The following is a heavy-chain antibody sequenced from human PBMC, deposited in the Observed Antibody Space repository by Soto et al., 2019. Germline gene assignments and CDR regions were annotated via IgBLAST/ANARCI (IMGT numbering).Heavy chain of an antibody. CDR3: APDVAVAGIYYFDY. CDR2: FDPEDGET. J-gene: IGHJ4*02. Sequence: ASVKVSCKVSGYTLTELSMHWVRQAPGKGLEWMGGFDPEDGETIYAQKFQGRVTMTEDTSTDTAYMELSSLRSEDTAVYYCAPDVAVAGIYYFDYWGQGTLVTVSS. V-gene: IGHV1-24*01. D-gene: IGHD6-19*01. CDR1: GYTLTELS.